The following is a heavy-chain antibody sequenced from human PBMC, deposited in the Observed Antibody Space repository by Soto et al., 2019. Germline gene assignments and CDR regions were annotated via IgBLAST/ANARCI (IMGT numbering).Heavy chain of an antibody. V-gene: IGHV4-31*03. Sequence: SETLSLTCTVSGGSISRGGYYWSWIRQNPGKGLKWIGYTYNSVSTYYNPSLKSRVTISVDTSKNQFSLKLTSVTAADTAVYYCARDPAPWGQGTLVTVSS. CDR2: TYNSVST. CDR3: ARDPAP. J-gene: IGHJ5*02. CDR1: GGSISRGGYY.